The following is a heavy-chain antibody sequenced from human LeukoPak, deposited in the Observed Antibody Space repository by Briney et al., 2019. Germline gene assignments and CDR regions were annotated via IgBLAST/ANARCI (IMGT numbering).Heavy chain of an antibody. J-gene: IGHJ1*01. CDR1: GGSISSGDYY. CDR3: ARDGYCGGDCYPGFQH. V-gene: IGHV4-30-4*01. CDR2: IYYSGST. D-gene: IGHD2-21*02. Sequence: SETLSLTCTVSGGSISSGDYYWSWIRQPPGKGLEWIGYIYYSGSTYYNPSLKSRVTISVDTSKNQFSLKLSSVTAADTAVYYCARDGYCGGDCYPGFQHWGQGTLDTVSS.